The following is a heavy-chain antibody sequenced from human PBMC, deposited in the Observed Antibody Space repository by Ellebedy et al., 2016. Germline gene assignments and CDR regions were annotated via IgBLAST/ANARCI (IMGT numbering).Heavy chain of an antibody. CDR3: ARSWGGYYGSGSLYFDY. CDR2: IYYSGST. J-gene: IGHJ4*02. Sequence: SETLSLTXTVSGGSISSSSYYWGWIRQPPGKGLEWIGSIYYSGSTYYNPSLKSRVTISVDTSKNQFSLKLSSVTAADTAVYYCARSWGGYYGSGSLYFDYWGQGTLVTVSS. D-gene: IGHD3-10*01. V-gene: IGHV4-39*07. CDR1: GGSISSSSYY.